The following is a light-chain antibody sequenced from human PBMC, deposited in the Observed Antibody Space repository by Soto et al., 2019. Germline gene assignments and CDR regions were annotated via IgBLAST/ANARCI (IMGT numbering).Light chain of an antibody. V-gene: IGLV2-14*01. CDR1: SXDIGGYNY. CDR3: SSYTTSSTLV. Sequence: QSALTQPASVSASPGQSITISCTGSSXDIGGYNYVSWYQQHPDKAPKLMIYEVSNRPSGVSDRFSGSKSGNTASLTIAGLRPEDEADYYCSSYTTSSTLVFGTGTKVTVL. J-gene: IGLJ1*01. CDR2: EVS.